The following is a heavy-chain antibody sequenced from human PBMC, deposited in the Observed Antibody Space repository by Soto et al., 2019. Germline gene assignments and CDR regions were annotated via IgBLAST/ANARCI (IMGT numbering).Heavy chain of an antibody. CDR1: GFTFSSYW. CDR2: IKQDGSEK. Sequence: GGSLRLSCAASGFTFSSYWMSWVRQAPGKGLEWVANIKQDGSEKYYVDSVKGRFTISRDNAKNSLYLQMNSLRAEDTAVYYCARVTQPDSSGYYSDYWGQGTLVTVSS. D-gene: IGHD3-22*01. CDR3: ARVTQPDSSGYYSDY. J-gene: IGHJ4*02. V-gene: IGHV3-7*03.